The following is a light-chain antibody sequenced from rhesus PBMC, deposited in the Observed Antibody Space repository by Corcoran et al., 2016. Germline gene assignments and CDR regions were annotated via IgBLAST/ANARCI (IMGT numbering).Light chain of an antibody. V-gene: IGKV1-43*02. Sequence: DIQMTQSPSSLSASVGDRVTITCRASQGISNYLRCYQQKPGKAPKLLIYDASTLQGGVPSRFSGSGSGKDFTLTISSLQPEEFATYYCLQYNSDPLTFGGGTKVEIK. CDR2: DAS. J-gene: IGKJ4*01. CDR1: QGISNY. CDR3: LQYNSDPLT.